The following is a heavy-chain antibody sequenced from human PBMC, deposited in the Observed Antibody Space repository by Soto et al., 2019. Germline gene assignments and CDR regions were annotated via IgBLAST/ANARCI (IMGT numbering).Heavy chain of an antibody. D-gene: IGHD3-3*01. CDR1: GYTFTSYA. Sequence: ASVKVSCKASGYTFTSYAMHWVRQAPGQRLEWMGWINAGNGNTKYSQKFQGRVTITRDTSASTAYMELSSLRPEDTAVYYCARGPSRVAPTKNWFDPWGQGTLVTVSS. J-gene: IGHJ5*02. CDR3: ARGPSRVAPTKNWFDP. V-gene: IGHV1-3*01. CDR2: INAGNGNT.